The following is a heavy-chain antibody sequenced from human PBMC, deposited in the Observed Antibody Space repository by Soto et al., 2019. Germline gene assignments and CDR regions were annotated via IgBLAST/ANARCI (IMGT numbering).Heavy chain of an antibody. Sequence: GGSLRLSCAASGFTFSSYAMSWVRQAPGKGLEWVSAISGSGGSTYYADSVKGRFTISRDNSKNTLYLQMNSLRAEDTAVYYCAKDLYPYSSGYNAFDIWGQGTMVTVSS. CDR2: ISGSGGST. CDR3: AKDLYPYSSGYNAFDI. CDR1: GFTFSSYA. J-gene: IGHJ3*02. V-gene: IGHV3-23*01. D-gene: IGHD6-19*01.